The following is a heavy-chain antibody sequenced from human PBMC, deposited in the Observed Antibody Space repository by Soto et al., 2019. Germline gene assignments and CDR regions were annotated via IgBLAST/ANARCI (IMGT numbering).Heavy chain of an antibody. Sequence: SETLSLTCTVSGASISSSRSYWGWVRQPPGKGLEWIVSFYYTGGTYSTYYNPSLKSRVTISVDTSKSQFSLNLRSVTAEDTAVYYCASPRQGNYDFLSGYYALDYWGQGTMVTVYS. CDR3: ASPRQGNYDFLSGYYALDY. J-gene: IGHJ4*02. V-gene: IGHV4-39*01. CDR1: GASISSSRSY. D-gene: IGHD3-3*01. CDR2: FYYTGGT.